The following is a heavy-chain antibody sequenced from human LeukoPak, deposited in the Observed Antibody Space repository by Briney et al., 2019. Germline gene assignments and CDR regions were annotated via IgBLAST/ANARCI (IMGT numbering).Heavy chain of an antibody. V-gene: IGHV3-30*18. CDR3: AKDLYYYDSSGETPVDY. J-gene: IGHJ4*02. CDR1: GFTFSSYG. D-gene: IGHD3-22*01. Sequence: GRSLRLSCAASGFTFSSYGMHWVRQAPGKGLEWVAVISYDGSNKYYADSVKGRFTISRDNSKNTLYLKMNSPRAEDTAVYYCAKDLYYYDSSGETPVDYWGQGTLVTVSS. CDR2: ISYDGSNK.